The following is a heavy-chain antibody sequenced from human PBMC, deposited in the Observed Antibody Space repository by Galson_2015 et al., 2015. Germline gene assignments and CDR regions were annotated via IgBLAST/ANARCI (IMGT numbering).Heavy chain of an antibody. Sequence: SLRLSCAASGFTFSSYSMNWVRQAPGKGLEWVSYISSSSSTIYYADSVKGRFTISRDNAKNSLYLQMNSLRDEDTAVYYCARGPYCSGGSCYGFDYWGQGTLVTVSS. V-gene: IGHV3-48*02. CDR2: ISSSSSTI. D-gene: IGHD2-15*01. J-gene: IGHJ4*02. CDR1: GFTFSSYS. CDR3: ARGPYCSGGSCYGFDY.